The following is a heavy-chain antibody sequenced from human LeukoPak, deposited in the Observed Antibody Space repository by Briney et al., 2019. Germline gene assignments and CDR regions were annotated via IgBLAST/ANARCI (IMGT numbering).Heavy chain of an antibody. D-gene: IGHD2-15*01. CDR3: ARDGQDIVVVVAATPCGWFDP. J-gene: IGHJ5*02. V-gene: IGHV3-74*01. Sequence: GGSLRLSCAASGFTFSSYWMHWVRQAPGKGLVWVSRINSDGSSTSYADSVKGRFTISRDNEKNTMYLQMNSLRAEDTAVYYCARDGQDIVVVVAATPCGWFDPWGQGTLVTVSS. CDR1: GFTFSSYW. CDR2: INSDGSST.